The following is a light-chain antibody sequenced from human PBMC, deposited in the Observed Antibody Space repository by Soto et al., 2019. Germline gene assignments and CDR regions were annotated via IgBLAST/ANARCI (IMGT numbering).Light chain of an antibody. Sequence: QSVLTQPASVSGSPGQSITISYSGGTSDIGTYNYVSWYQHHPGKVPKVMIYEVSNRPSGVSNRFSGSKSGNTASLTISGLQAEDEADYYCSSYTSSSTYVFGTGTKLTVL. V-gene: IGLV2-14*01. CDR3: SSYTSSSTYV. CDR1: TSDIGTYNY. J-gene: IGLJ1*01. CDR2: EVS.